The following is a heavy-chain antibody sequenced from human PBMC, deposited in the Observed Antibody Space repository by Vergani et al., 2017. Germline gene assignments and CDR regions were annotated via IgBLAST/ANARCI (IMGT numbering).Heavy chain of an antibody. V-gene: IGHV3-7*01. CDR3: ASYDFWSGYYLGLGGSGFDP. CDR2: IKQDGSEK. J-gene: IGHJ5*02. CDR1: GFTFSSYW. D-gene: IGHD3-3*01. Sequence: EVQLVESGGGLVQPGGSLRLSCAASGFTFSSYWMSWVRQAPGKGLEWVANIKQDGSEKYYVDSVKGRFTISRDNAKNSLYLQMNSLRAEDTAVYYCASYDFWSGYYLGLGGSGFDPWGQGTLVTVSS.